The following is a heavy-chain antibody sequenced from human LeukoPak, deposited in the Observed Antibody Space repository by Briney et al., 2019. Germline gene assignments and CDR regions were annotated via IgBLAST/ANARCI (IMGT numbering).Heavy chain of an antibody. J-gene: IGHJ6*02. CDR2: INPVLGTA. V-gene: IGHV1-69*04. Sequence: GASVKVSCKASGYTFTSYGISWVRQAPGQGLEWMGRINPVLGTANYAQKFQDRVTVSADKSTNTAYMELSSLRSEDTAVYYCARDGVPRKNYYYYGMDVWGQGTTVTVSS. D-gene: IGHD1-1*01. CDR1: GYTFTSYG. CDR3: ARDGVPRKNYYYYGMDV.